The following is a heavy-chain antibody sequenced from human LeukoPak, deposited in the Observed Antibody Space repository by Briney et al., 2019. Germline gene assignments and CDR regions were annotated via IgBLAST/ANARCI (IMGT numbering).Heavy chain of an antibody. CDR1: GFSFSDCI. CDR3: AKDILTGYYAPFDY. CDR2: INQNGGTT. J-gene: IGHJ4*02. Sequence: GGSLRLSCSASGFSFSDCIMNWVRQAPGKGLEHVSLINQNGGTTYYADSVKGRFTISRDNSKNTLYLQMSSLRAEDTAVYYCAKDILTGYYAPFDYWGQGTLVTVSS. V-gene: IGHV3-64D*06. D-gene: IGHD3-9*01.